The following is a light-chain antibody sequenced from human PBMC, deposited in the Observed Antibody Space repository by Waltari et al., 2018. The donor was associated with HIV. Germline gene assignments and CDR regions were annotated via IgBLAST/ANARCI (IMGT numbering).Light chain of an antibody. CDR2: KAS. CDR3: QQYNSYPFT. V-gene: IGKV1-5*03. J-gene: IGKJ3*01. CDR1: HSISSW. Sequence: DIQLTQSPSTLSASVGDRVTLTCRASHSISSWVAGDQQKPGKAPNLLIYKASSLESGVPSRFSGSGSGTEFTLTISSLQPDDFATYYCQQYNSYPFTFGRGTNVDV.